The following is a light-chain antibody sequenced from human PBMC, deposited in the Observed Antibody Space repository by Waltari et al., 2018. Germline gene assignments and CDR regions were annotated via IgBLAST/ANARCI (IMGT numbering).Light chain of an antibody. Sequence: QSALTQPASVSGSPGQSITIPCTGTSSDVGAYNLVPWYQQHPGKAPKLMIYEGSKRPSGVSNRFSGSKSGSTASLTISGLQAEDEADYYCCSYAGSGTWVFGGGTKLTVL. CDR3: CSYAGSGTWV. V-gene: IGLV2-23*01. CDR1: SSDVGAYNL. CDR2: EGS. J-gene: IGLJ3*02.